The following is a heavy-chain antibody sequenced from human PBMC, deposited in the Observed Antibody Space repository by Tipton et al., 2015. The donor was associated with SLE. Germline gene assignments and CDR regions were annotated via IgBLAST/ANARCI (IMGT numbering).Heavy chain of an antibody. CDR3: ARGGLTYGYYYYMDV. CDR1: GGSISSNDYY. J-gene: IGHJ6*03. D-gene: IGHD4-17*01. V-gene: IGHV4-39*07. CDR2: IFKIGSP. Sequence: TLSLTCSVSGGSISSNDYYWGWIRQPPGKGLEWIGNIFKIGSPHYNPSLKSRVTISVDTSKNQFSLRLSSVTAADTAVYYCARGGLTYGYYYYMDVWGKGTTVTVSS.